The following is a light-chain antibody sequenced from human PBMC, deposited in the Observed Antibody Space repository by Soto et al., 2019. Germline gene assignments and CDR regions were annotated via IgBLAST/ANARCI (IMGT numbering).Light chain of an antibody. Sequence: EIVMTQSPVTQSLSPGARATLSGRASQSVSINLAWYQQQPGQAHSLIVYGASTRATGIPARFSGGGSGTEFTLTISSLQSEDFAAYYGQQYRYWPPWTFGQGTKVDIK. V-gene: IGKV3-15*01. CDR3: QQYRYWPPWT. CDR2: GAS. J-gene: IGKJ1*01. CDR1: QSVSIN.